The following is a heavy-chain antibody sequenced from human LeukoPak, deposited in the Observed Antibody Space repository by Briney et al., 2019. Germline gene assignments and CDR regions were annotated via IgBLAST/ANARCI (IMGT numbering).Heavy chain of an antibody. V-gene: IGHV1-2*02. D-gene: IGHD2-21*02. J-gene: IGHJ5*02. CDR3: ARSVTYNWFDP. CDR2: INPKSDAT. CDR1: GYVFINYY. Sequence: ASVKASCKTSGYVFINYYIHWVRLAPGQGLQWMGWINPKSDATNYAQSFQGRVALTTDTSISTAFMELSNLRPDDTAIYFCARSVTYNWFDPWGQGTRVTVSS.